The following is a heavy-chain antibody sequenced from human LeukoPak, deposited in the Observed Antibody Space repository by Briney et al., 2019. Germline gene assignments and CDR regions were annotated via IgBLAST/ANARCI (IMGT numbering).Heavy chain of an antibody. CDR2: IGWNSGGI. V-gene: IGHV3-9*01. J-gene: IGHJ4*02. CDR3: VKVTAAGFVDY. Sequence: PGGSLRLSCAASGFSFDDYAMHWVRQAPGKGLEWASGIGWNSGGIVYADSVKGRFTISRDNAKNSLYLQMNSLGAEDTALYYCVKVTAAGFVDYWGQGTLVTVSS. CDR1: GFSFDDYA. D-gene: IGHD6-13*01.